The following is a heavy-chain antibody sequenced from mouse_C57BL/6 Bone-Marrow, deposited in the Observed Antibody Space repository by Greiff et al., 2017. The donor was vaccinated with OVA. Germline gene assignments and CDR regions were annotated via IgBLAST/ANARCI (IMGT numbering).Heavy chain of an antibody. D-gene: IGHD2-12*01. CDR3: ARDGYHYAMDY. CDR1: GFTFSDFY. J-gene: IGHJ4*01. CDR2: SRNKANDYTT. Sequence: EVKLVESGGGLVQSGRSLRLSCATSGFTFSDFYMEWVRQAPGKGLEWIAASRNKANDYTTEYSASVKGRFIVSRDTSQSILYLQMNALRAEDTAIYYCARDGYHYAMDYWGQGTSVTVSS. V-gene: IGHV7-1*01.